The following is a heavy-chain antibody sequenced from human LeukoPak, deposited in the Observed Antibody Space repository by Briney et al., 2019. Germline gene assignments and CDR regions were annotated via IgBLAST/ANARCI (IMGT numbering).Heavy chain of an antibody. CDR1: GFTFSSYA. Sequence: PGGSLRLSCAASGFTFSSYAMHWVRQAPGKELEWVAVISYDGSNKYYADSVKGRFTISRDNSKNTLYLQMNSLRAEDTAVYYCASDAEKGFSGWYYWGQGTLVTVSS. CDR3: ASDAEKGFSGWYY. V-gene: IGHV3-30*04. CDR2: ISYDGSNK. D-gene: IGHD6-19*01. J-gene: IGHJ4*02.